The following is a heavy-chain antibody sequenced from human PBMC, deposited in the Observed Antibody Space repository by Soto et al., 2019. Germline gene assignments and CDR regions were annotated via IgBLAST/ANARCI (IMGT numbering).Heavy chain of an antibody. CDR2: INPLSGST. CDR1: GYTFTIYY. V-gene: IGHV1-46*01. D-gene: IGHD6-19*01. Sequence: GASVKVSCKPSGYTFTIYYIHWVRQAPGQGLEWMGIINPLSGSTAYAQKFQGRVTLTRDTSTNTVSMELSSLRSEDTAAYYCARGTWDSSGWYTFPFDYWGQGTVVTVSS. J-gene: IGHJ4*02. CDR3: ARGTWDSSGWYTFPFDY.